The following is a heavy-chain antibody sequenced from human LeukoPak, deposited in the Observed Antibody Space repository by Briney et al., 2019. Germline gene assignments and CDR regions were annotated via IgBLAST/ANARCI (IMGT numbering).Heavy chain of an antibody. CDR1: GFTFSSYA. Sequence: GGSRRLSCAASGFTFSSYAMSWVRQAPGKGLEWVSGIIDNGYITYYANSVRGRFTISRDNSKNTLFLQMNSLRAEDTAVYYCAKLGGQEVHNYYVAVWGKGTTVAVSS. V-gene: IGHV3-23*01. D-gene: IGHD3-16*01. J-gene: IGHJ6*03. CDR2: IIDNGYIT. CDR3: AKLGGQEVHNYYVAV.